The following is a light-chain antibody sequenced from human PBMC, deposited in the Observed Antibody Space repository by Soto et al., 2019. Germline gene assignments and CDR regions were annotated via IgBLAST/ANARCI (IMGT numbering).Light chain of an antibody. Sequence: EIVMTQSPATLSVSPGERATLSCRASQSVSSNLAWYQQKPGQAPRLLIYGASTRATGIPARFSGSGSGTEFTRTISRLQSEDFAVYYWQQYNSWWTFGQGTKVDIK. CDR1: QSVSSN. CDR2: GAS. CDR3: QQYNSWWT. V-gene: IGKV3-15*01. J-gene: IGKJ1*01.